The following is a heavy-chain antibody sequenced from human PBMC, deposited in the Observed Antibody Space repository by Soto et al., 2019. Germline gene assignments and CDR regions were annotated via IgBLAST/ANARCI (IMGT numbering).Heavy chain of an antibody. CDR1: GGSISSGGYY. CDR2: IYYSGST. J-gene: IGHJ6*02. CDR3: ASRSKYYYYGMDV. V-gene: IGHV4-31*03. Sequence: SETLSLTCTVSGGSISSGGYYWSWTRQHPGKGLEWIGYIYYSGSTYYNPSLKSRVTISVDTSKNQFSLKLSSVTAADTAVYYCASRSKYYYYGMDVWGQGTTVTVSS. D-gene: IGHD3-10*01.